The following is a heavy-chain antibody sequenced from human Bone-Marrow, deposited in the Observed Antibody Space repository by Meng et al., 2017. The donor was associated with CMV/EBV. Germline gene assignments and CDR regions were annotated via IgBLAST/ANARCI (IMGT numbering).Heavy chain of an antibody. CDR1: GYTFTSYG. Sequence: ASVKVSCKASGYTFTSYGISWVRQAPGQGLEWMGWISAYNGNTNYAQKLQGRVTMTTDTSTSTAYMELRSLRSDDTAVYYCARESIGDRHYDFWSGYYTGMSYYYYGMDVWGQGTTVPVSS. CDR2: ISAYNGNT. CDR3: ARESIGDRHYDFWSGYYTGMSYYYYGMDV. J-gene: IGHJ6*02. V-gene: IGHV1-18*01. D-gene: IGHD3-3*01.